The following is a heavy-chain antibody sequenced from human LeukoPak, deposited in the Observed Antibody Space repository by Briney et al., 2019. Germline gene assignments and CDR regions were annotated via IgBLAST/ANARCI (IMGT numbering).Heavy chain of an antibody. J-gene: IGHJ4*02. CDR1: GFTVSSNY. CDR2: IYSGGST. D-gene: IGHD7-27*01. CDR3: ARVITGGYYFDY. Sequence: GGSLRLSCAASGFTVSSNYMNWVRQAPGKGLEWVSVIYSGGSTYYADSVKGRFTISRDNSKNTLYLQMNSLRAEDTAVYYRARVITGGYYFDYWGQGTLVTVSS. V-gene: IGHV3-53*01.